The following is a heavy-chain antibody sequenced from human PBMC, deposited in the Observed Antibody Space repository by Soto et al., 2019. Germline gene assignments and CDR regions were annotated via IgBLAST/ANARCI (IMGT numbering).Heavy chain of an antibody. J-gene: IGHJ4*02. V-gene: IGHV3-33*01. Sequence: QVQLVESGGGVVQPGRSLRLSCAASGFTFSSYGMHWVRQAPGKGLEWVAVIWYDGSNKYYADSVKGRFTISRDNSKNTLYLQMHSLRAEDTAVYYCARGPLDLDYWGQGTLVTVSS. D-gene: IGHD1-1*01. CDR1: GFTFSSYG. CDR2: IWYDGSNK. CDR3: ARGPLDLDY.